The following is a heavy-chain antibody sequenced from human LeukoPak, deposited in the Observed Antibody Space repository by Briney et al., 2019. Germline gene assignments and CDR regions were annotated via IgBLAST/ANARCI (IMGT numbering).Heavy chain of an antibody. D-gene: IGHD1-26*01. CDR3: VRDGRVGGDFDH. CDR1: GYTFTSYG. V-gene: IGHV1-18*01. Sequence: ASVKVSCKASGYTFTSYGFSWVRQAPGQGLERMGWSATKNGDTVYAQNVQGRVTMTTDTSTSTATMELRSLRSDGTAVYYCVRDGRVGGDFDHWGQGTLVTVSS. CDR2: SATKNGDT. J-gene: IGHJ4*02.